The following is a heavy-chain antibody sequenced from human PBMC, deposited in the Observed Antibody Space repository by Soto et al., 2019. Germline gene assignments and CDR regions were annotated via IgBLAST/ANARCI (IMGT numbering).Heavy chain of an antibody. CDR1: GGSISSGGYY. CDR3: ASGQQLGLYYYYGMDV. CDR2: IYYSGST. J-gene: IGHJ6*02. Sequence: SETLSLTCTVSGGSISSGGYYWSWIRQHPGKGLEWIGYIYYSGSTYYNPSLKSRVTISVDTSKNQFSLKLSSVTAADTAVYYCASGQQLGLYYYYGMDVWGQGTTVTVYS. V-gene: IGHV4-31*03. D-gene: IGHD6-13*01.